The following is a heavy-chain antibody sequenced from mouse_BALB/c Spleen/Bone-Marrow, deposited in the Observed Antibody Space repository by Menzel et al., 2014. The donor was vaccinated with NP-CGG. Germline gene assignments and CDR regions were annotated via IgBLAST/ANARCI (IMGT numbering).Heavy chain of an antibody. Sequence: ASVKISCKATGYIFSSYWIEWIKQRPGRGLEWIGEILPGSGRANYNENFKGKATFTADTSSNTAYMQLSSLTSEDSAVYYCARGLYGNYGEWGQGASVTVSS. D-gene: IGHD2-1*01. CDR2: ILPGSGRA. J-gene: IGHJ4*01. CDR3: ARGLYGNYGE. CDR1: GYIFSSYW. V-gene: IGHV1-9*01.